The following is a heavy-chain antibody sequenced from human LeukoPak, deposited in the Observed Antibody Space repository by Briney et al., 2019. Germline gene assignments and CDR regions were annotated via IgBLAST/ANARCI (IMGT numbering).Heavy chain of an antibody. CDR3: ARETQYYYDNSGYFDY. CDR1: GGSISSYY. Sequence: SETLSLTCTVSGGSISSYYWSWIRQPPGKGLEWIGYIYYSGSTNYNPSLKSRVTISVDTSKNQFSLKLSSVTAADTAVYYCARETQYYYDNSGYFDYWGQGTLVTVSS. CDR2: IYYSGST. D-gene: IGHD3-22*01. J-gene: IGHJ4*02. V-gene: IGHV4-59*12.